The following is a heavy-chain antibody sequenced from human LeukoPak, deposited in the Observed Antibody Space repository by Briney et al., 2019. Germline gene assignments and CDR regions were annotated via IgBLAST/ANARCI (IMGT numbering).Heavy chain of an antibody. Sequence: SETLSLTCTLSGGSISSFYWSWIRQSPGKGLEWIGHLFYTGSTKYSPSLESRVSISAETCRKQFSLKMTSVTAADTGVYYCARGMTMARGNYRGRDDAFDIWGPGTGVTVSS. CDR1: GGSISSFY. CDR2: LFYTGST. V-gene: IGHV4-59*01. J-gene: IGHJ3*02. CDR3: ARGMTMARGNYRGRDDAFDI. D-gene: IGHD3-10*01.